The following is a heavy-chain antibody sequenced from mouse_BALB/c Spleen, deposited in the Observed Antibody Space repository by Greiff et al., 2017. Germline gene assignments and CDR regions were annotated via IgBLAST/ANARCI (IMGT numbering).Heavy chain of an antibody. CDR1: GFAFSRYW. D-gene: IGHD2-3*01. Sequence: DVKLQESGGGLVQPGGSLTLSCAASGFAFSRYWMSWVRQAPGKGLEWIGEINPDSSTINYTPSLKDKFIISRDNAKNTLYLQMSKVRSEDTALYYCARPRDGYYDAMDYWGQGTSVTVSS. CDR2: INPDSSTI. CDR3: ARPRDGYYDAMDY. V-gene: IGHV4-1*02. J-gene: IGHJ4*01.